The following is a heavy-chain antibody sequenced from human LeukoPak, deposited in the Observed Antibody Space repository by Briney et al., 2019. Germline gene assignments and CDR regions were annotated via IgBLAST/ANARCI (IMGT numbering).Heavy chain of an antibody. J-gene: IGHJ4*02. CDR3: ATAQRFGDDY. V-gene: IGHV3-21*01. CDR1: GFTFSSYS. Sequence: GXXLRLSCAASGFTFSSYSMNWVRQAQGKGLEWVSSISSSSSDIYYADSVKGRFTISRDNAKNSLYLRMNSLRAEDTAVYYCATAQRFGDDYWGQGTLVTVSS. CDR2: ISSSSSDI. D-gene: IGHD3-10*01.